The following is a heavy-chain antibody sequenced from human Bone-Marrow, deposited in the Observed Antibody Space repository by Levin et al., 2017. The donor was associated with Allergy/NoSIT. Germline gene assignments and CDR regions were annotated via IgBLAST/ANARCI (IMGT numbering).Heavy chain of an antibody. J-gene: IGHJ6*03. Sequence: PGGSLRLSCAASGFTFSRYAMHWVRQAPGKGLEWVAVISFDGSNKYSADSVEGRFTISRDNSKNTLSLQMNSLRAEDAAVYYCARDPSMVQGVAYYRHYYMDVWGKGTTVTVSS. CDR3: ARDPSMVQGVAYYRHYYMDV. CDR2: ISFDGSNK. CDR1: GFTFSRYA. V-gene: IGHV3-30-3*01. D-gene: IGHD3-10*01.